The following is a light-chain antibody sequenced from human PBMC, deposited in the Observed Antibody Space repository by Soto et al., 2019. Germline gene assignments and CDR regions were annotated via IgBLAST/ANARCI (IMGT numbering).Light chain of an antibody. J-gene: IGKJ1*01. CDR3: MQALQTPWT. CDR1: HSVLHSNGYNY. V-gene: IGKV2-28*01. CDR2: LGS. Sequence: DIVMTQSPLSLPVTPGEPACISCRASHSVLHSNGYNYLDWYLQKPGQSPQLLIYLGSNRASGVPDRFSGSGSGTDFTLKISRVEAEDVGVYYCMQALQTPWTFGQGTTVDIK.